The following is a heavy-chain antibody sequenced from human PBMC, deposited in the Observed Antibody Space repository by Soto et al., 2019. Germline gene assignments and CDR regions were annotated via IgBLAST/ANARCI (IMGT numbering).Heavy chain of an antibody. Sequence: EVQLVESGGGLVKPGVSLRLSCTASGFTFSRSAMNWVRQAPGKGLEWVSSVSSDSAYIYYADSVKGRFTISRDNAENSLYLQMTNLRAEDTAVYYCARDRGGGALDYWGQGTLVTVSS. D-gene: IGHD3-10*01. J-gene: IGHJ4*02. CDR2: VSSDSAYI. CDR1: GFTFSRSA. V-gene: IGHV3-21*01. CDR3: ARDRGGGALDY.